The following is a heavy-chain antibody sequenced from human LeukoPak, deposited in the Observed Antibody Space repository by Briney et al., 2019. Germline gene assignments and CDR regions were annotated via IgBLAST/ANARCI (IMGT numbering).Heavy chain of an antibody. CDR3: ARVVPDGYSDY. Sequence: SETLSLTCTVSGGSITNYYWSWIRQPPGKRLDWIGYTHYTGLTNYNPSLTSRLTISVDTSKNQFSLKLSSVTAADAAVYFCARVVPDGYSDYWGQGTLVTVSS. V-gene: IGHV4-59*01. D-gene: IGHD2-2*01. CDR2: THYTGLT. CDR1: GGSITNYY. J-gene: IGHJ4*02.